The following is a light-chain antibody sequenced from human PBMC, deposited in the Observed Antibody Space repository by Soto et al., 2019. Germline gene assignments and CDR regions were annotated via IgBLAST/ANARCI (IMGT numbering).Light chain of an antibody. Sequence: EIVLTQSPGTLSLSPGERATLSCRASQSVTNNYLAWYQQKPGQAPRLLIYGASSRATGIPERFSGSGSGTDFTLTISRLEPEDFAVYYCHQCSSSPLTFGGGTKVEIK. V-gene: IGKV3-20*01. CDR2: GAS. CDR3: HQCSSSPLT. J-gene: IGKJ4*01. CDR1: QSVTNNY.